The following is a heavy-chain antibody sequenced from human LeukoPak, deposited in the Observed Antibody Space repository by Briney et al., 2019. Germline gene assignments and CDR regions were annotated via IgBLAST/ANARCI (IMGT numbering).Heavy chain of an antibody. CDR3: ARGGGDCSGGSCYIDA. CDR1: GGSISSSSYY. CDR2: IYYSGST. V-gene: IGHV4-39*01. J-gene: IGHJ5*02. D-gene: IGHD2-15*01. Sequence: SETLSLTCTVSGGSISSSSYYWGWIRQPPGKGLEWIGSIYYSGSTYYNPSLKSRVTISVDTSKNQISLKLTSGTAADTAVYYCARGGGDCSGGSCYIDAWGQGTLVT.